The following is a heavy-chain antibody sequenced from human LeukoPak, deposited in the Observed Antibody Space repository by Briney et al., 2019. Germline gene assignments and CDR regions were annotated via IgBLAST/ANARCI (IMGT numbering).Heavy chain of an antibody. J-gene: IGHJ4*02. CDR1: GFTFSSYS. V-gene: IGHV3-21*01. Sequence: PGGSLRLSCAASGFTFSSYSMNWVRQPQGKGLEGVSSISSSSSYIYYADSVKGRFTISRDNAKNSLYLQMNSLRAEDTAVYYCARDLERRSYYFDYWGQGTLVTVSS. CDR2: ISSSSSYI. D-gene: IGHD1-1*01. CDR3: ARDLERRSYYFDY.